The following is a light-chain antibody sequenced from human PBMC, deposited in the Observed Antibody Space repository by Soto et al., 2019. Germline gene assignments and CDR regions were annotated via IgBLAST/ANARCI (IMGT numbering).Light chain of an antibody. CDR2: GNS. V-gene: IGLV1-40*01. Sequence: QSVLTQPPSMSGAPGQRVTISCTGSSSNIGSTYDVQWYQQLPGTAPKLLIYGNSNRPSGVPDRFSASKSGTSASLAITGLQADDEADYYCQSYDDSLSAHYVFGTGTKVTVL. CDR3: QSYDDSLSAHYV. CDR1: SSNIGSTYD. J-gene: IGLJ1*01.